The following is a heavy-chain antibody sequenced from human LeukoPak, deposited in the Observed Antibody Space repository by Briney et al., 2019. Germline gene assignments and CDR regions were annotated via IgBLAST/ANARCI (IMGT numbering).Heavy chain of an antibody. CDR1: GFTFSSSG. CDR2: IRYGGSHK. J-gene: IGHJ4*02. Sequence: GGSLRLSCAASGFTFSSSGMHWVRQAPGKGLEWVAFIRYGGSHKYYADSVKGRFTISRDNSKSTLFLQMNSLRAEDTAVYYCATYYDFWSGYSRSYYFDYWGQGTLVTVSS. CDR3: ATYYDFWSGYSRSYYFDY. V-gene: IGHV3-30*02. D-gene: IGHD3-3*01.